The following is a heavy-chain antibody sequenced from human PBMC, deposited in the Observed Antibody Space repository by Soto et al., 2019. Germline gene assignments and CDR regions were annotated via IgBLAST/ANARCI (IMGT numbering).Heavy chain of an antibody. CDR3: AKEIGYSIVVVPAASYPC. CDR2: ISGSGGST. Sequence: SLRLSCAASGFTFNNYAMSWVRQAPGKGLEWVSAISGSGGSTYYADSVKGRFTISRDNSKNTLYLQMNSLRAEDTAVYYCAKEIGYSIVVVPAASYPCWGQGTLVTVSS. CDR1: GFTFNNYA. D-gene: IGHD2-2*01. J-gene: IGHJ4*02. V-gene: IGHV3-23*01.